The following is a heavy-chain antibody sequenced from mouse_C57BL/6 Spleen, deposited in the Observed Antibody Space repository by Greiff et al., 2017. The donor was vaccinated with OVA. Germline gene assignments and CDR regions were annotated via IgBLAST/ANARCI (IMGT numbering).Heavy chain of an antibody. J-gene: IGHJ4*01. CDR2: IYPGDGDT. Sequence: VQLVESGPELVKPGASVKISCKASGYAFSSSWMNWVKQRPGKGLEWIGRIYPGDGDTNYNGKFKGKATLTADKSSSTAYMQLSSLTSEDSAVYFCARRSLYAMDYWGQGTSVTVSS. CDR1: GYAFSSSW. D-gene: IGHD6-2*01. CDR3: ARRSLYAMDY. V-gene: IGHV1-82*01.